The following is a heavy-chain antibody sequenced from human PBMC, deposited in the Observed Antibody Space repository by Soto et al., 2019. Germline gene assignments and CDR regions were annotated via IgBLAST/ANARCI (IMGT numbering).Heavy chain of an antibody. CDR3: ASPFDTVLSLQY. D-gene: IGHD4-17*01. CDR1: GFSFSSYA. J-gene: IGHJ4*02. CDR2: ISGSCGST. V-gene: IGHV3-23*01. Sequence: GESLRLSCVASGFSFSSYARNWVRQAPGKGLEWVSTISGSCGSTYYAASVQGRFTVSRDNSKNTLYLQMNSLRAEDTAVYYCASPFDTVLSLQYWGPGTQVTVSS.